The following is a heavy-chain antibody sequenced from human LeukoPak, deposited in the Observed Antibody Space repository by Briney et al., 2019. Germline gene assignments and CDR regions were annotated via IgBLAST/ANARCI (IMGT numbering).Heavy chain of an antibody. J-gene: IGHJ4*02. V-gene: IGHV3-30*03. Sequence: GRSLRLSCAASGFTFSSYGMHWVRQAPGQGLEWVAVISYDGSNKYYADPVKGRFTISRDNAKNSLYLQMNSLRAEDTAVYYCARDADDYGPPIYWGQGALVTVSS. CDR3: ARDADDYGPPIY. D-gene: IGHD4-17*01. CDR1: GFTFSSYG. CDR2: ISYDGSNK.